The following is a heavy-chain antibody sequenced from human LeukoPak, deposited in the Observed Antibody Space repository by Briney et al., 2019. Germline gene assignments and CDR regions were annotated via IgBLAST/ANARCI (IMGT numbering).Heavy chain of an antibody. V-gene: IGHV1-2*02. CDR3: VSGSYGVSANGMDV. CDR2: INPNTGDI. CDR1: GYTFTGYY. Sequence: ASVKVSCKASGYTFTGYYMNWVRRAPGQGLEWMGWINPNTGDINYAQKFQGRVTMTRDTSISTAYMELTILRSNDTAVYYCVSGSYGVSANGMDVWGQGTMVTVSS. J-gene: IGHJ6*02. D-gene: IGHD1-1*01.